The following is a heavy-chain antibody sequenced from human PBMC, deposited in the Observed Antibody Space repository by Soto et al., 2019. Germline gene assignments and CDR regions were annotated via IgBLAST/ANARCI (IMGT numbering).Heavy chain of an antibody. CDR2: IIPIFGTA. CDR1: GGTFSSYA. D-gene: IGHD6-13*01. CDR3: ARGPAAAGPVFQIRRFDY. J-gene: IGHJ4*02. V-gene: IGHV1-69*13. Sequence: GASAKVSCKAXGGTFSSYAISLSRHNTGRWREWIGGIIPIFGTANYAQKFQGRVTITADESTSTAYMELSSLRSEDTAVYYCARGPAAAGPVFQIRRFDYWGQGNLVTVSS.